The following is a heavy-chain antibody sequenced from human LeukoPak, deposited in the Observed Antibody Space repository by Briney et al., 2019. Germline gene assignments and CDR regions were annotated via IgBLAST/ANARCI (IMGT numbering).Heavy chain of an antibody. CDR1: GGSFSGYY. J-gene: IGHJ5*02. D-gene: IGHD3-3*01. CDR3: ARGHARPYYDFWSGYLYNWFDP. Sequence: SETLSLPCAVYGGSFSGYYWSWIRQPPGKGLEWIGEINHSGSTNYNPSLKSRVTIDTSKNQFSLKLSSVTAADTAVYYCARGHARPYYDFWSGYLYNWFDPWGQGTLVTVSS. CDR2: INHSGST. V-gene: IGHV4-34*01.